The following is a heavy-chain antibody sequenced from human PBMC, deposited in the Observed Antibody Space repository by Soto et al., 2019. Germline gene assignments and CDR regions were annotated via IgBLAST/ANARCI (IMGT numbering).Heavy chain of an antibody. D-gene: IGHD3-10*01. CDR2: INAGSGGT. CDR3: ARQYASGIYYFDY. Sequence: QVQLVQSGSEVKKPGASVKVSCKASGFSFTNYYMQWVRQAPGQGLEWVGIINAGSGGTAYTQKFQGSVAMSRDTSTSTVYMEMSSLTSEDTAVYYCARQYASGIYYFDYWGQGTLVTVSS. CDR1: GFSFTNYY. J-gene: IGHJ4*02. V-gene: IGHV1-46*01.